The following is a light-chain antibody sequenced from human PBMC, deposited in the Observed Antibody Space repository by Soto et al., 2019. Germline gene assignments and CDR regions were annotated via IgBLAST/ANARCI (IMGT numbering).Light chain of an antibody. J-gene: IGLJ1*01. CDR3: SSYAGSNKSV. CDR2: EVS. Sequence: QSALTQPPSASGSPGQSVTISCTGTSSDVGGYDYVSWYQQYPGKAPKLMIYEVSKRPSGVPDRFSGSKSGNTASLTVSVLQAEDEADYYCSSYAGSNKSVFGTGTKVTVL. V-gene: IGLV2-8*01. CDR1: SSDVGGYDY.